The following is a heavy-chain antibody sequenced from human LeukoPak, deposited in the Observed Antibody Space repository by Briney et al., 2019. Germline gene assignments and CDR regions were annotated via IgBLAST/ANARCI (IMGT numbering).Heavy chain of an antibody. CDR2: ISGSGGST. J-gene: IGHJ6*02. CDR1: GFTFSSYA. Sequence: GGSLRLSCAASGFTFSSYAMSWVRQAPGKGLEWVSAISGSGGSTYYADSVKGRFTISRDNSKNTLYLQMNSLRAEDTAVYYCAKETVYYGSGSYYGGMDVWGQGTTVNVSS. CDR3: AKETVYYGSGSYYGGMDV. V-gene: IGHV3-23*01. D-gene: IGHD3-10*01.